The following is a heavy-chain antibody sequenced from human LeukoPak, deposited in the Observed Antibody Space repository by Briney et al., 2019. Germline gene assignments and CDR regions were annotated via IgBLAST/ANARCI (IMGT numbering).Heavy chain of an antibody. CDR3: ARAGQLVRYFFDY. J-gene: IGHJ4*02. V-gene: IGHV3-48*04. CDR2: ISSSSSTI. Sequence: GGSLRLSCAASGFSFSSYSMNWVRQAPGKGLEWVSYISSSSSTIYYVDSVKGRFTVSRDNAKSSLYLQMNSLRAEDTAVYYCARAGQLVRYFFDYWGQGILVTVSS. CDR1: GFSFSSYS. D-gene: IGHD6-13*01.